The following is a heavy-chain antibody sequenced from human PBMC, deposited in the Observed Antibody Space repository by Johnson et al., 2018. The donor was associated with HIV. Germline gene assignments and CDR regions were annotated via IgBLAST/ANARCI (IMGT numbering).Heavy chain of an antibody. D-gene: IGHD6-6*01. Sequence: VQLVESGGGLVQPGGSLRLSCAASGFSFSDYYMNWIRQAPGKGLEWVSYISSSGSTIYYADSVKGRFTISRDNAKKSLYLQMNSLRAEDTAVYYCAKDRGAARAFDAFDIWGQGTMGTVSS. CDR2: ISSSGSTI. V-gene: IGHV3-11*04. CDR3: AKDRGAARAFDAFDI. CDR1: GFSFSDYY. J-gene: IGHJ3*02.